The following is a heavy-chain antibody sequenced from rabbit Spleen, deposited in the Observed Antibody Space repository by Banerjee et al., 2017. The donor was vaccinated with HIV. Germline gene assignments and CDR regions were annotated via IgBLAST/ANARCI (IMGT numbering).Heavy chain of an antibody. Sequence: EESGGGLVKPGASLTLTCTASGFDFSRSYDMCWVRQAPGKGLEWIACIYTGNYKTYYASWAKGRFTISKTSSTTVTLQMPSLTAADTATYFCARDKAGDGWNFSLWGPGTLVTVS. CDR2: IYTGNYKT. V-gene: IGHV1S40*01. CDR1: GFDFSRSYD. D-gene: IGHD5-1*01. J-gene: IGHJ4*01. CDR3: ARDKAGDGWNFSL.